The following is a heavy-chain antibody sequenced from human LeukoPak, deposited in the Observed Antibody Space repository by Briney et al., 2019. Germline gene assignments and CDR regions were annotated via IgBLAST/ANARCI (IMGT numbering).Heavy chain of an antibody. CDR2: IIPIFGTA. CDR3: ARGDVNYYGSGSYYHMDV. J-gene: IGHJ6*03. V-gene: IGHV1-69*05. D-gene: IGHD3-10*01. CDR1: GGTFSSYA. Sequence: GASVKVSCKASGGTFSSYAISWVRQAPGQGLEWMGGIIPIFGTANYAQKFQGRVTITTDESTSTAYMELSSLRSEDTAVYYCARGDVNYYGSGSYYHMDVWGKGTTVTVSS.